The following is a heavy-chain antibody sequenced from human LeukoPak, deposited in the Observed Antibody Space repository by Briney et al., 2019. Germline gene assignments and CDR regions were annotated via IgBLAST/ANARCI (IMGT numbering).Heavy chain of an antibody. D-gene: IGHD6-19*01. V-gene: IGHV4-61*02. J-gene: IGHJ4*02. Sequence: SETLSLTCTVSGGSISSGSYYWSWIRQPAGKGLEWIGRIYTSGSTNYNPSLKSRVTISVDTSKNQFSLKLSSVTAADTAVYYCAREEIAVAGPIEYWGQGTLVTVSS. CDR3: AREEIAVAGPIEY. CDR1: GGSISSGSYY. CDR2: IYTSGST.